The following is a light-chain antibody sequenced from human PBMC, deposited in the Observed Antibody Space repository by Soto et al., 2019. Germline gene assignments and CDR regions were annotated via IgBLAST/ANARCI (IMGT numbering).Light chain of an antibody. CDR2: GAF. J-gene: IGKJ4*01. CDR3: QQYGSSHT. CDR1: QSVSSSY. V-gene: IGKV3-20*01. Sequence: EIGLTQSPGTLSLSPGERATLSCRASQSVSSSYLAWYQQRPGQAPRLLIYGAFSRATGIPDRFSGSGSGTDFTLTISRLEPEDFAVYYCQQYGSSHTFGGGTKVEIK.